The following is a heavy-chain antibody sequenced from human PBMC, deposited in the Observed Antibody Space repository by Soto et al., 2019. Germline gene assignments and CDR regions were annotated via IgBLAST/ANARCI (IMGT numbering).Heavy chain of an antibody. CDR1: GGSISSSSYY. D-gene: IGHD3-9*01. CDR2: IYYSGST. V-gene: IGHV4-39*01. J-gene: IGHJ4*02. Sequence: SETLSLTCTVSGGSISSSSYYWGWIRQPPGKGLEWIGSIYYSGSTYYNPSLKSRVTISVDTSKNQFSLKLSSVTAADTAVYYCARHAADYYDILTGYPSPIDYRGQGTLVTVSS. CDR3: ARHAADYYDILTGYPSPIDY.